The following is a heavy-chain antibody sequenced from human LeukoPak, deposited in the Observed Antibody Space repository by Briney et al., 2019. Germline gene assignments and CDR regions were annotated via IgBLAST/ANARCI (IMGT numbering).Heavy chain of an antibody. D-gene: IGHD2-2*01. CDR3: ARALRLCSSTSCYAYRTFDY. V-gene: IGHV3-48*03. Sequence: PGGSLRLSCAASGFTFSSYEMNWVRQAPGKGLEWVSYISSSGSTIYYADSVKGRFTISRDNAKNSLYLQMNSLRAEDTAVYYCARALRLCSSTSCYAYRTFDYWGQGTLVTVSS. CDR1: GFTFSSYE. CDR2: ISSSGSTI. J-gene: IGHJ4*02.